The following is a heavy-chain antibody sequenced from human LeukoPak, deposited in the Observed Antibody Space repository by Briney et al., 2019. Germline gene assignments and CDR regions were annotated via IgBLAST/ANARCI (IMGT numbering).Heavy chain of an antibody. J-gene: IGHJ4*02. CDR2: IKQDGSEK. V-gene: IGHV3-7*01. CDR1: RFTFSNYW. CDR3: AREVGAVDY. Sequence: PGGSLRLSCAASRFTFSNYWMSWVRQAPGKGLEWVAKIKQDGSEKYYVDSVKGRFTISRDNAKNSLYLQMNSLRAEDTAVYYCAREVGAVDYWGQGTLVTVSS. D-gene: IGHD1-26*01.